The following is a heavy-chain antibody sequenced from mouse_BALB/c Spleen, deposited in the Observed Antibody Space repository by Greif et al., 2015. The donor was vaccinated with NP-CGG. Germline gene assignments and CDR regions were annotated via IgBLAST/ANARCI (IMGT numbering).Heavy chain of an antibody. CDR1: GFSLTGYG. Sequence: VKLMASGPGLVATKTSLSITCTVSGFSLTGYGVHWVRQPPGKGLEWLGMIWGDGRTDYNSALKSSLSIRTDNSPRQGVLKMNGLQTDDTAREWFLRLVGADGGQGTRGTVSA. D-gene: IGHD1-3*01. J-gene: IGHJ3*01. CDR3: LRLVGAD. CDR2: IWGDGRT. V-gene: IGHV2-6-7*01.